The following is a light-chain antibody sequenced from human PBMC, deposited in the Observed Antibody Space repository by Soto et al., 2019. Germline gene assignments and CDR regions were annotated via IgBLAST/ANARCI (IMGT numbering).Light chain of an antibody. CDR2: GAS. CDR1: QSVSSN. V-gene: IGKV3-15*01. J-gene: IGKJ2*01. CDR3: QQYNNWPLYT. Sequence: EIVMTQSPATLSVSPGERATLSCRASQSVSSNLAWYQQKPGQAPRLLIYGASTRATGIPARLSGSGSGTEFTLTISSLQSEDFPVYYCQQYNNWPLYTFGQGTKLEIK.